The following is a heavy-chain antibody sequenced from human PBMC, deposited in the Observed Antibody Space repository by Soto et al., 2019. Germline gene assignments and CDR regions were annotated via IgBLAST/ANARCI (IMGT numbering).Heavy chain of an antibody. D-gene: IGHD2-2*01. Sequence: SETLSLTCTVSGGSISSYYWSWIRQPPGKGLVWIGYIYYSGSTNYNPSLKSRVTISVDTSKNQFSLKLSSVTAADTAVYYCARVGCSSTSCPYYYYMDVWGKGTTVTVSS. CDR2: IYYSGST. J-gene: IGHJ6*03. CDR1: GGSISSYY. V-gene: IGHV4-59*01. CDR3: ARVGCSSTSCPYYYYMDV.